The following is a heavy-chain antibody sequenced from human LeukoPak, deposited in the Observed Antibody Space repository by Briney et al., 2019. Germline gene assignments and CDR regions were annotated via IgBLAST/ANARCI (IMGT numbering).Heavy chain of an antibody. CDR2: ISYDGSNK. V-gene: IGHV3-30*18. Sequence: GGSLRLSCAASGFTFSAYGMHWVRQAPGKGLEWVAVISYDGSNKCYVDSVKGRFTISRDKSKNTVYLQMNSLRAEDTAVYYCAKEVYCGGDCYSPRSSGYGMDVWGQGTTVTVSS. CDR1: GFTFSAYG. D-gene: IGHD2-21*02. J-gene: IGHJ6*02. CDR3: AKEVYCGGDCYSPRSSGYGMDV.